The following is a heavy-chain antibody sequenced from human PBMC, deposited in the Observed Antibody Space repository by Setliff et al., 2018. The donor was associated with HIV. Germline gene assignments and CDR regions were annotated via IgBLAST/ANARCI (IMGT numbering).Heavy chain of an antibody. CDR3: ATAYKNTYYYGSGSNKDNWFDP. J-gene: IGHJ5*02. D-gene: IGHD3-10*01. CDR1: GYTLTELS. Sequence: GASVKVSCKVSGYTLTELSMHWVRQAPGKGLEWMGGFDPEDGETIYAQKFQGRVTMTEDTSTDTAYMELSSLRSEDTAVYYCATAYKNTYYYGSGSNKDNWFDPWG. CDR2: FDPEDGET. V-gene: IGHV1-24*01.